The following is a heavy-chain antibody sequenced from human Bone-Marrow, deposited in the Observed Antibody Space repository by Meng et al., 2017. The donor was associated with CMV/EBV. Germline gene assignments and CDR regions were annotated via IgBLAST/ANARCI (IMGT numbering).Heavy chain of an antibody. D-gene: IGHD5-18*01. J-gene: IGHJ5*02. Sequence: KVSCKGSEYSFTNYWIAWVRQMPGKGLEWMGITYPGDSNTRYSPSFQGQVTISADKSISTAYLQWSSLKASDTAMYYCARVTGGYKNWFDPWGQGTLVTVSS. CDR1: EYSFTNYW. V-gene: IGHV5-51*01. CDR3: ARVTGGYKNWFDP. CDR2: TYPGDSNT.